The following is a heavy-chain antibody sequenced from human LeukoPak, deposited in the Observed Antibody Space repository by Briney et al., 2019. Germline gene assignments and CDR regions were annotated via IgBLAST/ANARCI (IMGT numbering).Heavy chain of an antibody. CDR3: ARDTYYRSGSYYYYYYYMDV. CDR1: GYTFTGYY. D-gene: IGHD3-10*01. Sequence: GASAKVSCKASGYTFTGYYMHWVRQAPGQGLEWMGWINPNSGGTNYAQKFQGRVTMTRDTSISTAYMELSRLRSDDTAVYYCARDTYYRSGSYYYYYYYMDVWGKGTTVTVSS. CDR2: INPNSGGT. J-gene: IGHJ6*03. V-gene: IGHV1-2*02.